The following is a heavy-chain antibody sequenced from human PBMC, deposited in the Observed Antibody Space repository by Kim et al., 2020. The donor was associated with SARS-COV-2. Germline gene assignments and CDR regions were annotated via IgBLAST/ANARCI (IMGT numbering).Heavy chain of an antibody. CDR3: AGLPFTSRGRDY. Sequence: AQSFQGRVTMTRDTAINTAYMELSSLRADDAAVYYCAGLPFTSRGRDYWGQGTLVTVSS. J-gene: IGHJ4*02. D-gene: IGHD3-3*01. V-gene: IGHV1-2*02.